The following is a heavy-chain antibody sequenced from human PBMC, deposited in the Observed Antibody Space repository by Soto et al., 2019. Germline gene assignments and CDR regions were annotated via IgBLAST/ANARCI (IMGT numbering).Heavy chain of an antibody. V-gene: IGHV4-59*01. CDR2: ISYSGST. CDR1: GGSISSYY. Sequence: QVQLQESGPGLVKPSETLSLICTVSGGSISSYYWTWIRQPPGKGLEWIGYISYSGSTKYNPSLKSRLPILIATSKNPVSLKLSSVTAADTAVYYCAGGGFASDIWGQGTMVTVSS. D-gene: IGHD3-16*01. J-gene: IGHJ3*02. CDR3: AGGGFASDI.